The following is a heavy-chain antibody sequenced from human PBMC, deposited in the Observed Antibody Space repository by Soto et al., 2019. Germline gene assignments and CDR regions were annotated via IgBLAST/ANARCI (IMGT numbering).Heavy chain of an antibody. CDR1: GFTFSSYA. CDR3: ARDSGRIPARPIPVY. Sequence: GALRLSCAASGFTFSSYAMHWVRQAPGKGLEWVAVISYDGSNKYYADSVKGRFTISRDNSKNTLYLQMNSLRAEDTAVYYCARDSGRIPARPIPVYWGQGTLVTVSS. V-gene: IGHV3-30-3*01. CDR2: ISYDGSNK. D-gene: IGHD6-6*01. J-gene: IGHJ4*02.